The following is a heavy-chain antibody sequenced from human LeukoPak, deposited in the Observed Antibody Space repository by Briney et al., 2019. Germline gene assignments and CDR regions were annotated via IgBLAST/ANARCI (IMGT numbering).Heavy chain of an antibody. J-gene: IGHJ4*02. CDR2: FYSIGSS. CDR1: GGSLSSGYYY. V-gene: IGHV4-31*03. D-gene: IGHD3-10*01. CDR3: ARDGGYGSGSFRFDY. Sequence: PSQTLSLTCTVSGGSLSSGYYYWRWIRQHPGKGLEWNGYFYSIGSSNYIPSLKSRLTILLDTSNNQFSLKLTSVTAAHTAVYYCARDGGYGSGSFRFDYWGQGTLVTVSS.